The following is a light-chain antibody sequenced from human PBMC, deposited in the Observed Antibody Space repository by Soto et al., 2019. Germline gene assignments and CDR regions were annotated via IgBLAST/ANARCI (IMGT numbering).Light chain of an antibody. CDR1: QSVSSN. CDR3: QQYKNWPFT. J-gene: IGKJ5*01. Sequence: EIVMTQSPATLSVSPGERATLSCRASQSVSSNLAWYQQKPGQAPRLLIYGASTRATGIPARFSGSGSGTEFTLTISTLQSEDLAFYYYQQYKNWPFTFAQGTRLAIK. V-gene: IGKV3-15*01. CDR2: GAS.